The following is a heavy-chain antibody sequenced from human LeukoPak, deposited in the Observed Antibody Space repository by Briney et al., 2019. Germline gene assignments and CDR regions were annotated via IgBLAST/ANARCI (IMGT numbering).Heavy chain of an antibody. V-gene: IGHV4-34*01. CDR2: VNHVGIT. D-gene: IGHD3-10*01. J-gene: IGHJ4*02. CDR1: GESFSGYY. Sequence: PSETLSLTCAVYGESFSGYYWTWIRQPPGKVLQWIGHVNHVGITNYNPSLKSRVAISADTSKNQFSLKLSSVTAADTAVYYCARTRYYYNSRSYGAPYYFDYWGQGTLVTVSS. CDR3: ARTRYYYNSRSYGAPYYFDY.